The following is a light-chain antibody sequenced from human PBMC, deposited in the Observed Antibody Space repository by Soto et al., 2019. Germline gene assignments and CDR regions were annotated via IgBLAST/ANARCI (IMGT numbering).Light chain of an antibody. V-gene: IGLV1-40*01. J-gene: IGLJ2*01. CDR3: QSYDSSLSGSGV. CDR1: SSNIGAGYD. CDR2: GNS. Sequence: QSVLTQPPSVSGAPGQRVTISCIGSSSNIGAGYDVHWYQQLPGTVPKLLIYGNSNRPSGVPDRFSGSKSGTSASLAITGLQAEDEADYYCQSYDSSLSGSGVFGGGTKLTVL.